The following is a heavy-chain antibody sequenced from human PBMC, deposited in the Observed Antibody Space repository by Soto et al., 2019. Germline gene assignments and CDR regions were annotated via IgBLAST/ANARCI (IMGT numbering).Heavy chain of an antibody. V-gene: IGHV3-23*01. Sequence: GGSLRLSCAASGFTFSSYAMSWVRQAPGKGLEWVSAISGSGGSTYYADSVKGRFTISRDNSKNTLYLQMNSLRAEDTAVYYCAKDSTVTTQVEYYYYYMDVWGKGTTVTVSS. CDR3: AKDSTVTTQVEYYYYYMDV. J-gene: IGHJ6*03. D-gene: IGHD4-17*01. CDR2: ISGSGGST. CDR1: GFTFSSYA.